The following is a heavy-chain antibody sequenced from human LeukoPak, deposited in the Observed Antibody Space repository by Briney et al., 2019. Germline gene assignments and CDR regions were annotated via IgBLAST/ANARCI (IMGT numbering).Heavy chain of an antibody. CDR3: ARVMGGYGGEVITSPFDY. J-gene: IGHJ4*02. V-gene: IGHV3-74*01. D-gene: IGHD3-3*01. CDR1: GFNFINFW. Sequence: QTGGAPGISLAASGFNFINFWMHWVRQAPGKGLGWVSRINNDGSSTSYADSVKGRFTISRDNAKNTLYLQMNTLRAEDTAVYYCARVMGGYGGEVITSPFDYWGQGTLATVSS. CDR2: INNDGSST.